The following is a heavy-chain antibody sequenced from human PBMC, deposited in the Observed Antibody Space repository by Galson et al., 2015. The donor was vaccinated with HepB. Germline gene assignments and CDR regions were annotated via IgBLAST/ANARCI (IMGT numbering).Heavy chain of an antibody. CDR1: GFTFRNAY. Sequence: SLRLSCAASGFTFRNAYMNWVRQAPGKGLEWVGRIKSKPDGETTDYAAPVKDRFVISRDDSKNTLYLQTTGLKTEDTAVYYCTTDKRRYAAGWQDFDYWGQGALVTVPS. V-gene: IGHV3-15*07. J-gene: IGHJ4*02. D-gene: IGHD3-16*01. CDR3: TTDKRRYAAGWQDFDY. CDR2: IKSKPDGETT.